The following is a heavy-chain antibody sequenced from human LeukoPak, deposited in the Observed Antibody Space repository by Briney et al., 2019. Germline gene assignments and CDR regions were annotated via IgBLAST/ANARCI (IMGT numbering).Heavy chain of an antibody. V-gene: IGHV3-23*01. CDR2: ISDSGAGT. CDR3: AKVKPYWYFDL. CDR1: GSTFSSYA. Sequence: PGGSLRLSCAASGSTFSSYAMSWVRQAPGKGLEWVSAISDSGAGTYYADSVKGRFTISRDNSKNTLYLQMNSLRAEDTAVYYCAKVKPYWYFDLWGRGTLVTVSS. J-gene: IGHJ2*01.